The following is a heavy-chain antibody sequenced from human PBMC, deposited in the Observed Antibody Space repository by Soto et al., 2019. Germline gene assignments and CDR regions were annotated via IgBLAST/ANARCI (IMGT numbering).Heavy chain of an antibody. CDR3: ARGGFLEWLLRTYYYGMDV. D-gene: IGHD3-3*01. CDR2: IYYSGST. V-gene: IGHV4-31*03. Sequence: SETLSLTCTVSGGSISSGGYYWSWIRQHPGKGLEWIGYIYYSGSTYYNPSLKSRVTISVDTSKNQFSLKLSSVTAADTAVYYCARGGFLEWLLRTYYYGMDVWGQGTTVTVSS. J-gene: IGHJ6*02. CDR1: GGSISSGGYY.